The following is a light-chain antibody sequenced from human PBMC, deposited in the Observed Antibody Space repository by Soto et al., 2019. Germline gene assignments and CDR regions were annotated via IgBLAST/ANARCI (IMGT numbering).Light chain of an antibody. CDR3: QQSYRT. V-gene: IGKV1-39*01. CDR2: AAS. Sequence: DIQMTQSPSSVSASVGDRVTITCRASQSISSYLNWYQQKPGKAPKLLIYAASSLQSGVPSRFSGSGSGTDFTLTISSLQPEDFATYYCQQSYRTFGQGTKVDIK. CDR1: QSISSY. J-gene: IGKJ1*01.